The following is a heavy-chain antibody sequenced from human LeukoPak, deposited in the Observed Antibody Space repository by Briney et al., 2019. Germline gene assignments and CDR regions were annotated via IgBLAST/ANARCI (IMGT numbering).Heavy chain of an antibody. CDR2: IYHSGST. D-gene: IGHD3-9*01. V-gene: IGHV4-38-2*02. CDR1: GYSISSGYY. Sequence: PSETLSLTCTVSGYSISSGYYWGWIRQPPGKGLEWIGSIYHSGSTYYNPSLKSRVTISVDTSKNQFSLKLSSVTAADTAVYYCARQRAPYYDILTGYYSPPLFDYWGQGTLVTVSS. J-gene: IGHJ4*02. CDR3: ARQRAPYYDILTGYYSPPLFDY.